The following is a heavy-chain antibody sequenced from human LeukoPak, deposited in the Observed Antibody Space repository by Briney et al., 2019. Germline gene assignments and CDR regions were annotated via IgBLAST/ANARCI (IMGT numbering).Heavy chain of an antibody. CDR2: ISSSGSTI. CDR3: AELGITMIGGV. CDR1: GFTFSSYE. D-gene: IGHD3-10*02. V-gene: IGHV3-48*03. Sequence: GGSLRLSCAASGFTFSSYEMNWVRQAPGKGLQWVSYISSSGSTIKYADSVKGRFTISRGNARNSLYLQMTSLRAEDTAVYYCAELGITMIGGVWGKGTTVTISS. J-gene: IGHJ6*04.